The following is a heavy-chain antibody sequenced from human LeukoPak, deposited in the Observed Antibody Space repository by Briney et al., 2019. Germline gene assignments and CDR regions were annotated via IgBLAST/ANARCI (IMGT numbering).Heavy chain of an antibody. CDR2: INHSGST. D-gene: IGHD5-12*01. Sequence: SETLSLTCAVYGGSFSGYYWSWIRQPPGKGLEWIGEINHSGSTNYNPSLKSRFTISVDTSKNQFSLKLSSVTAADTAVYYCARPGYSGYDFDYWGQGTLVTVSS. J-gene: IGHJ4*02. CDR3: ARPGYSGYDFDY. V-gene: IGHV4-34*01. CDR1: GGSFSGYY.